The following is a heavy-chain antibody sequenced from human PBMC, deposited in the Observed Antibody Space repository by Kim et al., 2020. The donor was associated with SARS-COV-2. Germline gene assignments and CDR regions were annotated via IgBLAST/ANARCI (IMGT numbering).Heavy chain of an antibody. J-gene: IGHJ6*02. V-gene: IGHV3-21*04. Sequence: GGSLRLSCAASGFTFSSYSMNWVRQAPGKGLEWVSSISSSSSYIYYADSVKGRFTISRDNAKNSLYLQMNSLRAEDTAVYYCARELGIEAAPMGLGAYYYYGMDVWGQGTTVTVSS. D-gene: IGHD2-21*01. CDR3: ARELGIEAAPMGLGAYYYYGMDV. CDR2: ISSSSSYI. CDR1: GFTFSSYS.